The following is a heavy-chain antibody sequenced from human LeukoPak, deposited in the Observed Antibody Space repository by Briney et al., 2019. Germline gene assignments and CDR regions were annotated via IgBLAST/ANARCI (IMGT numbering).Heavy chain of an antibody. D-gene: IGHD3-16*02. Sequence: PGGSLRLSCAASGFTFSSSAMSWVRQAPGKGLEWVSAIRGSGSTYYADSVKGRFTISRDNSKNTLPLQMNSLRADDTAVYYCAKTALLGDAYLRGSYRFYYFDYWGQGTPVAVSS. J-gene: IGHJ4*02. CDR2: IRGSGST. CDR3: AKTALLGDAYLRGSYRFYYFDY. CDR1: GFTFSSSA. V-gene: IGHV3-23*01.